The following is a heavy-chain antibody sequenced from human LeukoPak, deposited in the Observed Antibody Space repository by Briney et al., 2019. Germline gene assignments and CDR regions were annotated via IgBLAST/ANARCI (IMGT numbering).Heavy chain of an antibody. CDR3: AKVFSPRRTVYYFDY. Sequence: GGSLRLSRAASGFTFSLYAMSWVRQAPGKGLEWVSGIGGSGDTTYYADSVKGRFTISRDNSKNTLYLQMNSLRAEDTAVYYCAKVFSPRRTVYYFDYWGQGTLVTVSS. J-gene: IGHJ4*02. CDR1: GFTFSLYA. V-gene: IGHV3-23*01. D-gene: IGHD3-9*01. CDR2: IGGSGDTT.